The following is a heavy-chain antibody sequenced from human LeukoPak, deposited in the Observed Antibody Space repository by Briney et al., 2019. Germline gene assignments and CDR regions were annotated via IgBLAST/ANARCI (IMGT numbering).Heavy chain of an antibody. V-gene: IGHV3-23*01. CDR3: AKAGGEGYNYFLVY. D-gene: IGHD5-24*01. CDR2: ISGSGGST. J-gene: IGHJ4*02. CDR1: GFTFSSYG. Sequence: GGSLRLSCAASGFTFSSYGMSWVRQAPGKGLEWVSAISGSGGSTYYADSVKGRFTISRDNSKNTLYLQMNSLGAEDTAIYYCAKAGGEGYNYFLVYWGQGTLVTVSS.